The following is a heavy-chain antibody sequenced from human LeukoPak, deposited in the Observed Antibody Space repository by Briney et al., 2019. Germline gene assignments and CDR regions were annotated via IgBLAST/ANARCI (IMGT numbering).Heavy chain of an antibody. Sequence: GGSLRLSCAASGFTFSIYAMSWVRQAPGKGLEWVSSISGSGDYIYYGDSVKGRFIISRDNSKNTLYLQMNSLRAEDTAVYYCARRAGAYSHPYDYWGQGTLVTVSS. D-gene: IGHD4/OR15-4a*01. CDR3: ARRAGAYSHPYDY. CDR1: GFTFSIYA. CDR2: ISGSGDYI. J-gene: IGHJ4*02. V-gene: IGHV3-23*01.